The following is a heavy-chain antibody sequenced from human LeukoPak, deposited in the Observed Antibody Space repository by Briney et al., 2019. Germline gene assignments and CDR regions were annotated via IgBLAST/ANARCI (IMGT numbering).Heavy chain of an antibody. Sequence: GESLKISFKGSGXSFTSYCISWVRQMPGKGLEWMGRIDPSDSYTNYSPSFQGHVTISVDKSISTAYLQWSSLKASDTAMYYCARRPTSSGIGDNLDYWGQGTLVTVSS. CDR3: ARRPTSSGIGDNLDY. CDR1: GXSFTSYC. CDR2: IDPSDSYT. J-gene: IGHJ4*02. D-gene: IGHD1-14*01. V-gene: IGHV5-10-1*01.